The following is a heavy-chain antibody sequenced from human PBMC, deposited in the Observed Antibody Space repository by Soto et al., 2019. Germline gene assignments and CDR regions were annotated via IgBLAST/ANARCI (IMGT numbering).Heavy chain of an antibody. J-gene: IGHJ4*02. D-gene: IGHD2-2*01. V-gene: IGHV3-7*01. CDR2: IKQDGSEK. CDR1: GFTFSRYW. Sequence: GGSLRLSCVASGFTFSRYWMTWVRQAPGKGLEWVAHIKQDGSEKCYEDSVKGRFTISRDNANNSLYLQMNSLRAEDTALYYGACPYAIGPNSPFYYWGQGTLVTVSS. CDR3: ACPYAIGPNSPFYY.